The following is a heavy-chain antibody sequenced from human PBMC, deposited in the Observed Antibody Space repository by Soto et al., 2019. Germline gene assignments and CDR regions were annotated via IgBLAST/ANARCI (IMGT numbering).Heavy chain of an antibody. D-gene: IGHD3-10*01. Sequence: QLQLQESGPGLVKPSETLSLTCTVSGGSISSSSYYWGWIRQPPGKGLEWIGSIYYSGSTYYNPSLKSRVTISVDTSKNQFSLKLRSVTAADTAVYYCAGDGPHPASSGFDYWGQGTLVTVSS. CDR1: GGSISSSSYY. CDR2: IYYSGST. J-gene: IGHJ4*02. CDR3: AGDGPHPASSGFDY. V-gene: IGHV4-39*01.